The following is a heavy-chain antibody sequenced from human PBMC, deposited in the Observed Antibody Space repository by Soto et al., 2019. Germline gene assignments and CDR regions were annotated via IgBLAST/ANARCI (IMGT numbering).Heavy chain of an antibody. D-gene: IGHD2-8*01. CDR3: AKVRLTDYLRYAPHL. Sequence: PGGSLRLSCAASGFTFNNYAMNWVRQAPGRGLEWVSIISPNGDSTYYADCVKGRFTISRDNSQNTVFLQMNSLRAEDTAIYFCAKVRLTDYLRYAPHLWGQGTLVTVSS. J-gene: IGHJ3*01. CDR2: ISPNGDST. V-gene: IGHV3-23*01. CDR1: GFTFNNYA.